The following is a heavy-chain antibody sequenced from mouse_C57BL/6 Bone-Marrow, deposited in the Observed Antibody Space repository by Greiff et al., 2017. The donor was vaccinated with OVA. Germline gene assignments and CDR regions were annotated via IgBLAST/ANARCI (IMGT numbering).Heavy chain of an antibody. CDR2: IDPSASET. Sequence: VQLQQSGAELVRPGSSVKLSCKASGYTFTRYCMHWVQQRPIQGLEWIGNIDPSASETHYNQKFKDKATLTVDKSSRTAYMQLSSLTSEDSAVYYCARDRSSYGYAMDYWGQGTSVTVSS. V-gene: IGHV1-52*01. CDR1: GYTFTRYC. CDR3: ARDRSSYGYAMDY. J-gene: IGHJ4*01. D-gene: IGHD1-1*01.